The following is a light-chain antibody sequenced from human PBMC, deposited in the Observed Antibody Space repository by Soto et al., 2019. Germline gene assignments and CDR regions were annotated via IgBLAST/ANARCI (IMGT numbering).Light chain of an antibody. CDR2: DAS. Sequence: ETVLTQSPATLSLSAGERATLSCRASQSVSSYLAWYQQKPGQAPRLLIYDASNRATGIPDRFSGSGSGTDFTLIINRLEPEDVAIYYCQQYGGSPRITFGQGTRLEIK. CDR3: QQYGGSPRIT. J-gene: IGKJ5*01. V-gene: IGKV3-20*01. CDR1: QSVSSY.